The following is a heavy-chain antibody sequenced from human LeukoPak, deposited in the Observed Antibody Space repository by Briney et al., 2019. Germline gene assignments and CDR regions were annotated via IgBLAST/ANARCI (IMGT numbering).Heavy chain of an antibody. D-gene: IGHD3-10*01. Sequence: SETLSLTCAVHGGSFSGYYWSWIRQPPGKGLEWIGEINHSGSTNYNPSLKSRVTISVDTSKNQFSLKLSSVTAADTSVYYCARGGPIYMMVRKVGPALDYWGQGTLVTVSS. CDR1: GGSFSGYY. J-gene: IGHJ4*02. CDR3: ARGGPIYMMVRKVGPALDY. V-gene: IGHV4-34*01. CDR2: INHSGST.